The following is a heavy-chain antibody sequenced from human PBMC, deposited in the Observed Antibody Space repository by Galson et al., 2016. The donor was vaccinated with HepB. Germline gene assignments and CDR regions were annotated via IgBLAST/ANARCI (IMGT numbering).Heavy chain of an antibody. V-gene: IGHV3-23*01. CDR1: GFSFYSFA. CDR2: ISDSGGNT. CDR3: AKVPLGERKVTFGAVRRKKGITFFDH. J-gene: IGHJ4*02. D-gene: IGHD3-16*01. Sequence: SLRLSCAASGFSFYSFAMGWVRQAPGKGLEWVSGISDSGGNTWDADSVKGRFIISRDNSKNTLYLQLNRLRAEDTAVYYCAKVPLGERKVTFGAVRRKKGITFFDHWGQGTLVTVFS.